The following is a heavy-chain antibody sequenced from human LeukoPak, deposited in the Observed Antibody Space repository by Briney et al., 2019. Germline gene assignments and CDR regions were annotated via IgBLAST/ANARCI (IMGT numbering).Heavy chain of an antibody. CDR2: ISGSGGST. J-gene: IGHJ4*02. CDR3: AKDREQLPGPLDY. V-gene: IGHV3-23*01. D-gene: IGHD6-13*01. Sequence: GGSLRLSCAASGFTFSTYAMSWVRQAPGRGLEWVSGISGSGGSTYYADSVKGRFTISRDNSKNTPYLQMNSLRAEDTAVYYCAKDREQLPGPLDYWGQGTLVTVSS. CDR1: GFTFSTYA.